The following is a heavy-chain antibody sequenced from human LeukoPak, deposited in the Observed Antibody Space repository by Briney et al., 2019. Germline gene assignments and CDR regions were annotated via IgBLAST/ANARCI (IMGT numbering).Heavy chain of an antibody. V-gene: IGHV1-2*04. CDR3: ASGGVGTAPDAFDI. CDR1: GYTFTGYY. Sequence: ASVKVSCKASGYTFTGYYMHWVRQAPGQGLEWMGWINPNSGGTNYAQKFQGWVTMTRDTSISTAYMELSRRRSDDTAVYYCASGGVGTAPDAFDIWGQGTMVTVSS. J-gene: IGHJ3*02. CDR2: INPNSGGT. D-gene: IGHD2-21*02.